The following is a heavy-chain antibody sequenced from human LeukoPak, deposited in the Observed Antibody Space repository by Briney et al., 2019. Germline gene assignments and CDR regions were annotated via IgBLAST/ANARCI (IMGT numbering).Heavy chain of an antibody. CDR3: ARVNYGDSSFDY. D-gene: IGHD4-17*01. V-gene: IGHV4-31*03. Sequence: SQTLSLTCTVSGGSFSSGGYYWSWIRQHPGKSLEWIAYTSYSGSTYYNPSLQSRVTMSVDTSKNQFSLKLSSVTAADTAIYYCARVNYGDSSFDYWGQGTLVTVSS. J-gene: IGHJ4*02. CDR1: GGSFSSGGYY. CDR2: TSYSGST.